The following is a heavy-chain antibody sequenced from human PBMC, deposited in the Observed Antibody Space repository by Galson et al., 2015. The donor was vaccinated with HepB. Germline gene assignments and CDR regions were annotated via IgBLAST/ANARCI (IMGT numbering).Heavy chain of an antibody. J-gene: IGHJ4*02. D-gene: IGHD3-22*01. CDR1: GFTFSSYG. CDR3: ARGAYYYDSSGSPFDY. CDR2: IWYDGSNK. V-gene: IGHV3-33*08. Sequence: SLRLSCAASGFTFSSYGMHWVRQAPGKGLEWVAVIWYDGSNKYYADSVKGRFTISRDNSKNTLYLQMNSLRAEDTAVYYCARGAYYYDSSGSPFDYWGQGTLVTVSS.